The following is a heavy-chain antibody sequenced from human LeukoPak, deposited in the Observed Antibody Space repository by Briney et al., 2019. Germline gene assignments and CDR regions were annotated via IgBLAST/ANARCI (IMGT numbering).Heavy chain of an antibody. CDR3: ATDYGGNWAY. V-gene: IGHV1-69-2*01. J-gene: IGHJ4*02. Sequence: ASVKVSCKVPGYTFTDYYMHWVQQAPGKGLEWMGLVDPEDGETIYAEKFQGRVTITADTSTDTAYMELSSLRSEDTAVYYCATDYGGNWAYWGQGTLVTVSS. D-gene: IGHD4-23*01. CDR1: GYTFTDYY. CDR2: VDPEDGET.